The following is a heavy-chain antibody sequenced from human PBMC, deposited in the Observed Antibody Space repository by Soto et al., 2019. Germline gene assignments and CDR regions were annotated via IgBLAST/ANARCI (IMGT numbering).Heavy chain of an antibody. J-gene: IGHJ4*02. CDR2: IYNSGST. V-gene: IGHV4-61*03. CDR1: GGSVSSGSYY. Sequence: PSETLSLTCTVSGGSVSSGSYYWSWIRQPPGKGLEWIGYIYNSGSTNYNPSLKSRVTISVDTSKNHFSLRMSSVTAADTAVYYCARDSDSGSYYFDYWGRGTLVTVSS. D-gene: IGHD3-10*01. CDR3: ARDSDSGSYYFDY.